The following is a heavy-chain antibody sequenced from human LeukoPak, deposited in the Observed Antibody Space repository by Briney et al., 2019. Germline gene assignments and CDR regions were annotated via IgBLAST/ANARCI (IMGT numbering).Heavy chain of an antibody. CDR3: ARGRIQLWSRIRLDFDY. D-gene: IGHD5-18*01. Sequence: SETLSLTCAVYGGSFSGYYWSWNRQPPGKGLEWIGEINHSGSTNYNPSLKSRVTISVDTSKNQFSLKLSSVTAADTAVYYCARGRIQLWSRIRLDFDYWGQGTLVTVSS. CDR1: GGSFSGYY. CDR2: INHSGST. J-gene: IGHJ4*02. V-gene: IGHV4-34*01.